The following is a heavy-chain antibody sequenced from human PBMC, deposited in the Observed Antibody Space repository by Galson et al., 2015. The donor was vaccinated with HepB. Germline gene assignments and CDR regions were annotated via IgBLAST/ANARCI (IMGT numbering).Heavy chain of an antibody. CDR1: GGSISSSSYY. CDR2: IFYSGST. V-gene: IGHV4-39*07. D-gene: IGHD2-2*01. CDR3: ARDASPHFDY. Sequence: TLSLTCTVSGGSISSSSYYWGWIRQPPGKGLAWIGSIFYSGSTYYNSSLKSRVTISVDTSKNQFSLRLSSVTAADTAVYYCARDASPHFDYWGQGSLVTVSS. J-gene: IGHJ4*02.